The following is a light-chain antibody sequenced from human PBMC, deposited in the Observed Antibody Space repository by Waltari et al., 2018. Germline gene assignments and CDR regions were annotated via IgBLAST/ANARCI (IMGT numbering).Light chain of an antibody. CDR1: QGISSY. CDR2: VAT. J-gene: IGKJ4*01. CDR3: QQLNSYPFT. V-gene: IGKV1-9*01. Sequence: IQLTQSPSSLSASVGDRVTITCRASQGISSYLAWYQQKPWKAPKLLISVATTLQSGVPSRFSGGGSGTDFTLTISSLQPEDFATYYCQQLNSYPFTFGGGTKVEMK.